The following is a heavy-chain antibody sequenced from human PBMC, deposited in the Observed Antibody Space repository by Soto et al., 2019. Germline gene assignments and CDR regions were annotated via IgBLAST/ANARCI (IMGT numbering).Heavy chain of an antibody. CDR3: AKAGTVPAASMDV. J-gene: IGHJ6*02. V-gene: IGHV3-30*18. CDR1: GFTFSSYG. CDR2: ISYDGSNK. Sequence: QVQLVESGGGVVQPGRSLRLSCAVSGFTFSSYGMHWVRQTPGKGLEWVAVISYDGSNKYYADSVKGRFTVSRDNSKNTLYLQMTRLTTEDTAVYYCAKAGTVPAASMDVWGQGTTVTVSS. D-gene: IGHD2-2*01.